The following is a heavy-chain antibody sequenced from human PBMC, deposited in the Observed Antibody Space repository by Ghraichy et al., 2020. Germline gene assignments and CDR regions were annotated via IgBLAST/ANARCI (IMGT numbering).Heavy chain of an antibody. CDR3: ARYSSGWYFPDAFDI. CDR1: GFTFSGYS. J-gene: IGHJ3*02. Sequence: GESLNISCAASGFTFSGYSMNWVRQAPGKGLEWVSYISSSSTIYYADSVKGRFTISRDNAKNSLYLQMNSLRDEDTAVYYCARYSSGWYFPDAFDIWGQGTMVTVSS. CDR2: ISSSSTI. V-gene: IGHV3-48*02. D-gene: IGHD6-19*01.